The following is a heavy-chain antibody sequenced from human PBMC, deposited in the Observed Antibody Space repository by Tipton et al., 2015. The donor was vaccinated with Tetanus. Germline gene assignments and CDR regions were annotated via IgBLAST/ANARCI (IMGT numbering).Heavy chain of an antibody. Sequence: LRPSCTVSGGSISSYYWSWIRQPPGKGLEWIGYIYYSGSTNYNPSLKSRVTISVDTSKNQFSLKLGSVTAADTAVYYCARGGLGEVGYWGQGTLVTVSS. CDR3: ARGGLGEVGY. CDR2: IYYSGST. V-gene: IGHV4-59*01. CDR1: GGSISSYY. J-gene: IGHJ4*02. D-gene: IGHD2-15*01.